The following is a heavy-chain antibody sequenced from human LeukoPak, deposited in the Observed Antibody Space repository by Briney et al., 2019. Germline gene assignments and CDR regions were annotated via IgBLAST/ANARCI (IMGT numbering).Heavy chain of an antibody. J-gene: IGHJ4*02. Sequence: PGGSLRLSCAASGFTFSSSAMSWVRQAPGKGLEWVSAISNNGGYTYNADSVKGRFTISRDNSKNTLYLRMNSLRAEDTAVYYCAKDKGGSYYPAYFDYWGQGTLVTVSS. D-gene: IGHD1-26*01. CDR1: GFTFSSSA. CDR3: AKDKGGSYYPAYFDY. CDR2: ISNNGGYT. V-gene: IGHV3-23*01.